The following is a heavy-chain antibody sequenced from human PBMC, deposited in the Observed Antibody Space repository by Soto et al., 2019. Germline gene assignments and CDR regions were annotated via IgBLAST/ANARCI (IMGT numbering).Heavy chain of an antibody. CDR3: ARNDYGDYNNWFDP. CDR1: GGSISSGDYY. V-gene: IGHV4-30-4*01. D-gene: IGHD4-17*01. Sequence: SETLSLTCTVSGGSISSGDYYWSWIRQPPGKGLEWIGYIYYSGSTYYNPSLKSRVTISVDTSKNQFSLKLSSVTAADTAVYYCARNDYGDYNNWFDPWXQGTLVTVSS. CDR2: IYYSGST. J-gene: IGHJ5*02.